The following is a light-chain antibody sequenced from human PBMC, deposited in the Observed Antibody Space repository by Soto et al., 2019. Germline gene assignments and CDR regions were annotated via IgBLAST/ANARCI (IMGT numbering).Light chain of an antibody. CDR1: QSVSSY. Sequence: EIVLTQSPATLSLSPGERATLSCRASQSVSSYLAWYQQKPGQAPRLLIYDASNRATGIPARFSGSGSGTDFTLSISSLEPADLAVYYCQQRSNWPGTFGQGTKLEIK. J-gene: IGKJ2*02. CDR2: DAS. V-gene: IGKV3-11*01. CDR3: QQRSNWPGT.